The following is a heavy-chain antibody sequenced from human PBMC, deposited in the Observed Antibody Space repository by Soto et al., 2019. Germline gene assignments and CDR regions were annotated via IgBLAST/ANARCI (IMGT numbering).Heavy chain of an antibody. Sequence: EEKLVESGGGFVQPGWSLKLSCAASGITLSCSALHWVRQASGNGLEWVVRIRSKGNNYATAYGASLKGTFTISRDDANITEYLQMDSLNTTDTSVYYCSRQDSDFWIRKPQYCTDVWGKGSTFTFFS. CDR2: IRSKGNNYAT. J-gene: IGHJ6*03. D-gene: IGHD3-3*01. CDR3: SRQDSDFWIRKPQYCTDV. V-gene: IGHV3-73*01. CDR1: GITLSCSA.